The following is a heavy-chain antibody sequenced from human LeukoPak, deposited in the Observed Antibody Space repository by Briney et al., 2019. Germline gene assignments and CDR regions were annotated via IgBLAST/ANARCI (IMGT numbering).Heavy chain of an antibody. CDR2: IYTSGST. Sequence: SETLSLTCTVSGGSISSYYWSWIRRPAGKGLEWIGRIYTSGSTNYNPSLKSRVTMSVGTSKNQFSLKLSSVTAADTAVYYCARAEGGYYYGSGSYYGMDVWGQGTTVTVSS. CDR1: GGSISSYY. J-gene: IGHJ6*02. D-gene: IGHD3-10*01. V-gene: IGHV4-4*07. CDR3: ARAEGGYYYGSGSYYGMDV.